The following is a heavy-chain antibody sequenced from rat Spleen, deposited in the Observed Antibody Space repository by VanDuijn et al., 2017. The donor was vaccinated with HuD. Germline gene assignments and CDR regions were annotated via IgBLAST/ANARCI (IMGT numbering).Heavy chain of an antibody. Sequence: EVRLVESGGGLVQPGSSLKVSCVASGFTFNNYWMTWIRQAPGKGLEWVASITNTGGSTYYPDSVKGRFTISRDNAENIVYLQMNSLKCDDTATDYCAVAGFGYWGQGVMVTVSS. CDR3: AVAGFGY. D-gene: IGHD4-3*01. J-gene: IGHJ2*01. V-gene: IGHV5-31*01. CDR2: ITNTGGST. CDR1: GFTFNNYW.